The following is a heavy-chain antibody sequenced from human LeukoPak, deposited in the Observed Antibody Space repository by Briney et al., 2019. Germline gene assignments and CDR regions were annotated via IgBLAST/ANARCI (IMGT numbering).Heavy chain of an antibody. Sequence: SETLSLTCTVSGGSISSGGYYWSWIRQHPGKGLEWIGYIYYSGSTYYNPSLKSRVTISVDTSKNQFSLKLGSVTAADTAVYYCARAGGFFSPFGYWGQGTLVTVSS. CDR2: IYYSGST. CDR1: GGSISSGGYY. V-gene: IGHV4-31*03. D-gene: IGHD3-3*01. J-gene: IGHJ4*02. CDR3: ARAGGFFSPFGY.